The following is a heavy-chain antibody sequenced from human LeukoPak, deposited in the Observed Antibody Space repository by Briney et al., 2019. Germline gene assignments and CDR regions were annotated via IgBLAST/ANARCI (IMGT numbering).Heavy chain of an antibody. CDR2: ISGRGGST. J-gene: IGHJ3*02. CDR1: GFTFSSYA. D-gene: IGHD3-22*01. Sequence: GGSLRLSCAASGFTFSSYAMSSVRQAPGKGLEWVSAISGRGGSTYYADSVKGRFTISRDNSKNTLYLQMNSLRAEDTAEYYCAKILNYFYSIYAFDMWGQGTMVTVSS. CDR3: AKILNYFYSIYAFDM. V-gene: IGHV3-23*01.